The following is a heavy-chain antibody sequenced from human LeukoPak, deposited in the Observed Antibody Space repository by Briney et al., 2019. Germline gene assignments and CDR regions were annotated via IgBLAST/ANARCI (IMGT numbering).Heavy chain of an antibody. CDR3: ARDFVVGVFDY. J-gene: IGHJ4*02. CDR2: INPNSGAT. CDR1: GFTFTGYY. Sequence: GASVKVSCKGSGFTFTGYYLHWVRQAPGQGLEWMGWINPNSGATNYSQKFQGRVTMTRDTSISTAYMELSRLRSDDTAVYYCARDFVVGVFDYWGQGTLVTVSS. D-gene: IGHD1-26*01. V-gene: IGHV1-2*02.